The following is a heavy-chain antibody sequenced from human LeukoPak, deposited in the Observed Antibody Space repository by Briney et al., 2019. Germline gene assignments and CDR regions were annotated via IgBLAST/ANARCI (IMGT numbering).Heavy chain of an antibody. V-gene: IGHV3-21*04. CDR2: ISSSSSYI. CDR3: ARVDSSAALSYFDF. Sequence: GGSLRLSCAASGFTFSSYSMNWVRQAPGKGLEWVSSISSSSSYIYYADSVKGRFTISRDNSKNTLYLQMNSLRAEDTAVFYCARVDSSAALSYFDFWGQGTLVTVSS. D-gene: IGHD6-25*01. CDR1: GFTFSSYS. J-gene: IGHJ4*02.